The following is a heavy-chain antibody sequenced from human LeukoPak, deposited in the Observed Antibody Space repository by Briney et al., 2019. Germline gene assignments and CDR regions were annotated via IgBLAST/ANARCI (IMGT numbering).Heavy chain of an antibody. CDR3: ARDLGTTVTTYLDY. J-gene: IGHJ4*02. V-gene: IGHV3-9*01. CDR2: ISWNSGTI. D-gene: IGHD4-17*01. CDR1: GFTFDDYA. Sequence: GGSLRLSCAASGFTFDDYAMHWVRQAPGKGLEWVSGISWNSGTIAYADSVKGRFTISRDNAKNSLYLRMNSLRAEDTAVYYCARDLGTTVTTYLDYWGQGTLVTVSS.